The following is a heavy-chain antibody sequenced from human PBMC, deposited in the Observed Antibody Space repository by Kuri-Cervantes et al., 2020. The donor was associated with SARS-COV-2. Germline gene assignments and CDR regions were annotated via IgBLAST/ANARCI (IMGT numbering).Heavy chain of an antibody. Sequence: SETLSLTCTVSGYSISSGYYWGWIRQPPGKGLEWIGSIYHSGSTYYNPSLKSRVTISVDTSKNQFSLKLSSVTAADTAVHYCARVRYCSSTSCRLGWYFDLWGRGTLVTVSS. D-gene: IGHD2-2*01. V-gene: IGHV4-38-2*02. J-gene: IGHJ2*01. CDR1: GYSISSGYY. CDR2: IYHSGST. CDR3: ARVRYCSSTSCRLGWYFDL.